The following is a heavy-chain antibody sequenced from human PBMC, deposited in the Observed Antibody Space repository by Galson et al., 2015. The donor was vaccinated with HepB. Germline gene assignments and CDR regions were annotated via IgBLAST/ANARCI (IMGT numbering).Heavy chain of an antibody. CDR2: IYSGGST. D-gene: IGHD2-2*01. CDR1: GFTVTTKY. CDR3: ARGGDTVVVPAASFDY. V-gene: IGHV3-53*01. Sequence: SLRLSCAASGFTVTTKYMTWVRQAPGRGLEWVSVIYSGGSTYYADSVKGRFTISRDNSRNTLYLQMNSQRAEDTAVYYCARGGDTVVVPAASFDYWGQGTLVTVSS. J-gene: IGHJ4*02.